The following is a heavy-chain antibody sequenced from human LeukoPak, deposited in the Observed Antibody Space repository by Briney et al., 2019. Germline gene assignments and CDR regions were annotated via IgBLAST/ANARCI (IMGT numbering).Heavy chain of an antibody. Sequence: GGSLRLSCAASGFTFSSYAMSWVRQAQGKGLEWVSAISGSGDSTYYADSVKGRFTISRDNSKKTLYLQVNSLRVEDTAVYYCAKGTLPVGAIEYYFDYWGQGTLVTVSS. J-gene: IGHJ4*02. CDR3: AKGTLPVGAIEYYFDY. V-gene: IGHV3-23*01. CDR1: GFTFSSYA. CDR2: ISGSGDST. D-gene: IGHD1-26*01.